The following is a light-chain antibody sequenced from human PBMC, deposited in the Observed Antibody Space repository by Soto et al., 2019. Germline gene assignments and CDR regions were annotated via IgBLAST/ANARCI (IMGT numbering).Light chain of an antibody. CDR2: DAS. CDR1: QSVSSY. Sequence: EVVLTQSPATLSLSPGERATLSCRASQSVSSYLDWYQQKPGQAPRLLNYDASNRATGIPARFSGSGSGTDFTLTISSLEPEDFAIYYCQQRYSWWTFGQGTKVEIK. CDR3: QQRYSWWT. J-gene: IGKJ1*01. V-gene: IGKV3-11*01.